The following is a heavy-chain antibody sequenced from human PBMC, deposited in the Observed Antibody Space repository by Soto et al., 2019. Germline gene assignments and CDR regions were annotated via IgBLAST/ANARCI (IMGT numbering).Heavy chain of an antibody. D-gene: IGHD1-26*01. J-gene: IGHJ4*02. CDR1: GNTDTIYF. Sequence: QVQLVQSGAEVKQPGAAVRVSCKASGNTDTIYFIHWLRQAPGQGPEWLGWINSVSGGTNYANKFLGRVTMTRDRSTTTAFMDLRDLRSDDTAVYYCARGGSYYAHWGQGTPVSVSS. CDR3: ARGGSYYAH. CDR2: INSVSGGT. V-gene: IGHV1-2*02.